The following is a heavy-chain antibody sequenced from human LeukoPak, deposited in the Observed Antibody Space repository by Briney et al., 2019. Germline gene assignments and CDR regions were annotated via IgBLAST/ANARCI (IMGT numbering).Heavy chain of an antibody. CDR3: ARDWLHTERNGEITSYFYNGMDV. CDR1: GFTVSTNY. V-gene: IGHV3-53*01. CDR2: IYSGGAT. Sequence: GGSLRLSCAASGFTVSTNYMGCVRQAPGKGLEWVSTIYSGGATYYVDSVKGRFTISRDNSKNTLYLQMDGLRAEDTAVYYCARDWLHTERNGEITSYFYNGMDVWGRGTTVTVSS. J-gene: IGHJ6*02. D-gene: IGHD5-18*01.